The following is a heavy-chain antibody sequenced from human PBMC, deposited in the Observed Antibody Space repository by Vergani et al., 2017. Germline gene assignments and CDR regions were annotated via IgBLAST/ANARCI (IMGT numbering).Heavy chain of an antibody. V-gene: IGHV4-34*01. CDR1: GGSFSGYY. CDR2: INHSGST. CDR3: ARQVPGYSYGQGYYFDY. D-gene: IGHD5-18*01. Sequence: QVQLPQWGAGLLKPSETLSLTCAVYGGSFSGYYWSWIRQPPGKGLEWIGEINHSGSTYYNPSLKSRVTISVDTSKNQFSLKLSSVTAADTAVYYCARQVPGYSYGQGYYFDYWGQGTLVTVSS. J-gene: IGHJ4*02.